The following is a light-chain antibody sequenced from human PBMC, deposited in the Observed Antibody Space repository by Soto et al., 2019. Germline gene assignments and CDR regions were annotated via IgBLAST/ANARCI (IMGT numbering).Light chain of an antibody. J-gene: IGKJ2*01. CDR3: HTYNSYSLHT. V-gene: IGKV1-5*01. CDR1: QSVSRR. CDR2: DAS. Sequence: DIQMTQSPSTLSASVGHRITITCRASQSVSRRLAWFQQKPGKAPKLLIYDASSLESGVPSRFSGRGSGTEFTLTISSLQPDDCATYYCHTYNSYSLHTFGQGTKVEIK.